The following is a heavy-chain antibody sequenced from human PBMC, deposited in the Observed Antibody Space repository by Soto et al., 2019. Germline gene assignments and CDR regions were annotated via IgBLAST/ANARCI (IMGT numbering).Heavy chain of an antibody. J-gene: IGHJ6*03. V-gene: IGHV4-4*02. CDR2: VSHSGST. Sequence: QVHLLESGPGLVEPSGTLSLTCTVSGGSISSRNRWSWVRQSPGKGLEWIGEVSHSGSTNSNPSLKGRVNISLDMSNNQFSLNLESMTAADAAVYFCANTRGLGLMDAWGKGTTVVVSS. CDR3: ANTRGLGLMDA. D-gene: IGHD2-2*01. CDR1: GGSISSRNR.